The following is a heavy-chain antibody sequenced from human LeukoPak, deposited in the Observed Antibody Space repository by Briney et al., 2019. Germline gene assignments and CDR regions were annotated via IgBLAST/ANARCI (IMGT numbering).Heavy chain of an antibody. CDR1: GFTFDDFA. J-gene: IGHJ4*02. CDR3: AREEFAY. Sequence: GGSLGLSCAASGFTFDDFAMSWVRQAPGKGLEWVWGINWNGVSTGYSDFVKGRCTISRGNVKHYRFLPMDSLEAEDTAYYYFAREEFAYWGQGTLVTVYS. V-gene: IGHV3-20*04. CDR2: INWNGVST.